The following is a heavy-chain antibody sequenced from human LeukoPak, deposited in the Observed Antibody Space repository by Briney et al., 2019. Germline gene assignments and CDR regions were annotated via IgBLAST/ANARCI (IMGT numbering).Heavy chain of an antibody. CDR3: ARGLDSGFYQYKGFAP. V-gene: IGHV4-38-2*02. CDR2: IYHSGST. CDR1: GYSISSGYY. D-gene: IGHD3-22*01. J-gene: IGHJ5*02. Sequence: SETLSLTCTVSGYSISSGYYWGWIRQPPGKGLEWIGSIYHSGSTYYNPSLKSRVTISVDTSKNQFSLKLSSVTAADTAVYYCARGLDSGFYQYKGFAPWGQGTLVTVSS.